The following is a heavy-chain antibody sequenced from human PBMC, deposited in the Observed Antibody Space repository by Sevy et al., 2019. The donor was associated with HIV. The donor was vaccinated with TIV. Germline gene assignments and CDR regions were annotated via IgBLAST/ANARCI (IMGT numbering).Heavy chain of an antibody. CDR1: GDTFNSDA. V-gene: IGHV1-69*13. J-gene: IGHJ6*02. CDR2: IIPILATK. Sequence: ASVKVSCKASGDTFNSDAINWVRQAPGQGLEWMGGIIPILATKKYAQKFQGRVTITADESTSTAYIELSSLRSEDTAVYYCARSRPQVGSEVLLHYFYGMDVWGQGTTVTVSS. CDR3: ARSRPQVGSEVLLHYFYGMDV. D-gene: IGHD2-15*01.